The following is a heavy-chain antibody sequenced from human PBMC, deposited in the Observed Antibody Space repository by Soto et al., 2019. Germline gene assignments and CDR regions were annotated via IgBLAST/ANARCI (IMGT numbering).Heavy chain of an antibody. CDR1: GYTFTSYA. D-gene: IGHD2-2*01. J-gene: IGHJ6*02. V-gene: IGHV1-3*01. Sequence: VQLVQSGAEVKKPGASVKVSCKASGYTFTSYAMHWVRQAPGQRLEWMGWINAGNGNTKYSQKFQGRVTITRDTSASTAYMELSSLRSEDTAVYYCARVGRYCSSTSCYSGYYYYYGMDVWGQGTTVTVSS. CDR2: INAGNGNT. CDR3: ARVGRYCSSTSCYSGYYYYYGMDV.